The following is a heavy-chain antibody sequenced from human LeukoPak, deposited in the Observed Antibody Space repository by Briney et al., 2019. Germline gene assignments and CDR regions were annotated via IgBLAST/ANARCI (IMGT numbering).Heavy chain of an antibody. D-gene: IGHD6-13*01. CDR1: GFTFSSYG. Sequence: GGSLRLSCAASGFTFSSYGMHWVRQVPGKGLEWVAVIWYDGSNKYYADSVKGRFTISRDNSKNTLYLQMNSLRAEDTAVYYCARGEDIAAAGTSHWGQGTLVTVSS. V-gene: IGHV3-33*01. J-gene: IGHJ4*02. CDR3: ARGEDIAAAGTSH. CDR2: IWYDGSNK.